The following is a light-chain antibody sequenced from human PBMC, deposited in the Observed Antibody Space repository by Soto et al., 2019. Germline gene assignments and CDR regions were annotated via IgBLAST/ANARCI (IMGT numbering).Light chain of an antibody. CDR1: QSITDW. V-gene: IGKV1-5*03. J-gene: IGKJ1*01. Sequence: DIQMTQSPSTLSASVGDRVTITCRASQSITDWLAWYQQKPGKAPKFLIYKASNLEGGVPSRFSGSGSGTEFPLTISIVQPDDFATYYCQYCDNYSWTFGQGTKVEIK. CDR3: QYCDNYSWT. CDR2: KAS.